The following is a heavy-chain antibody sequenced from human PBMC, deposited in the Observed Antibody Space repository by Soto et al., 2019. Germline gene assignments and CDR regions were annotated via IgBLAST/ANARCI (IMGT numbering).Heavy chain of an antibody. CDR3: ARDVYGSGIRFGMDV. Sequence: GASVKVSCKASGGTFSSYAISWVRQAPGQGLEWMGGIIPIFGTANYAQKFQGRVTLTRNTSVRTTYMELSSLRFEDTAVYYCARDVYGSGIRFGMDVWGQGTTVTVSS. J-gene: IGHJ6*02. V-gene: IGHV1-69*05. D-gene: IGHD3-10*01. CDR1: GGTFSSYA. CDR2: IIPIFGTA.